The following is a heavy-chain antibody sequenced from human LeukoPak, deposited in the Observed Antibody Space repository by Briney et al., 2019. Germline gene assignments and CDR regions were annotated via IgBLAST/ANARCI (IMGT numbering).Heavy chain of an antibody. CDR3: ARYGIRAYFDY. D-gene: IGHD4-17*01. Sequence: SETLSLTCTVSGGSISSYYWSWIRQPPGKGLEWIGYIYYSGSTNYNPSLKSRVTISVDTSKNQFSLKLSSVIAADTAVYYCARYGIRAYFDYWGQGTLVTVSS. CDR2: IYYSGST. V-gene: IGHV4-59*01. CDR1: GGSISSYY. J-gene: IGHJ4*02.